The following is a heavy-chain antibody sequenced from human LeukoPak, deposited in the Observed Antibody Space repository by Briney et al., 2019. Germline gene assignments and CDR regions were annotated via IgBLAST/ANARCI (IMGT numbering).Heavy chain of an antibody. CDR2: IIPMFATA. Sequence: SVKVSCKASGGTFSNYAITWVRQAPGQGLEWLGGIIPMFATAKYAKKFQGRVTITTDEPTTTAYMELISLRSEDTAVCYCVRRQALRGRHRAFDPWGQGTLVTVSS. J-gene: IGHJ5*02. CDR3: VRRQALRGRHRAFDP. D-gene: IGHD6-25*01. CDR1: GGTFSNYA. V-gene: IGHV1-69*05.